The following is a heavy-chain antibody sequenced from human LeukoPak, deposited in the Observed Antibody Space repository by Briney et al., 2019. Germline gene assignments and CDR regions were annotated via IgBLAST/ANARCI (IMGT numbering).Heavy chain of an antibody. Sequence: GASVKVSCKASGYTFTGYYMHWVRQAPGQGLEWMGWINPNSGGTNYAQKFQGRVTMTRDTCISTAYMELSRLRSDDTAVYYCARAYRRITMVRGVMWSYWGQGTLVTVSS. CDR1: GYTFTGYY. D-gene: IGHD3-10*01. V-gene: IGHV1-2*02. CDR3: ARAYRRITMVRGVMWSY. J-gene: IGHJ4*02. CDR2: INPNSGGT.